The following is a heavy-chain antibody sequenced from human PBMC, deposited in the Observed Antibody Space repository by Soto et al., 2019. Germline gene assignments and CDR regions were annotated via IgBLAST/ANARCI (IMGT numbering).Heavy chain of an antibody. D-gene: IGHD3-16*01. CDR2: IIPIFGTT. CDR1: GGTFNTYT. V-gene: IGHV1-69*06. J-gene: IGHJ5*02. CDR3: GIEQNLGEALAPSWFGP. Sequence: QMQLVQSGAEVKKPGSSVKVSCKAFGGTFNTYTIDWVRQAPGQGLEWMGGIIPIFGTTNYAQKFQDRLTISADKSTNTAYKELNSLKSEDTAIYYCGIEQNLGEALAPSWFGPWGQGTLVTVSS.